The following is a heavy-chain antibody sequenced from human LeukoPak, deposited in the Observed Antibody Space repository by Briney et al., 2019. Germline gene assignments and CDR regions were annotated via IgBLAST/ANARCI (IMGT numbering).Heavy chain of an antibody. Sequence: ASVKVSCKASGYTFNSHGITWVRQAPGQGLEWMGWISGYNSNTNYGRKVQGRVSMTTDTSTSTAYMELGSLQSNDTAVYYCARVLRGGLMYYIDVWGAGTTVIVSS. CDR1: GYTFNSHG. D-gene: IGHD4-23*01. CDR2: ISGYNSNT. V-gene: IGHV1-18*01. J-gene: IGHJ6*03. CDR3: ARVLRGGLMYYIDV.